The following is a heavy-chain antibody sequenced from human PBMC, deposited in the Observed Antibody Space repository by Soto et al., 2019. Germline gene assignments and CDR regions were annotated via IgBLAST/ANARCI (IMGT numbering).Heavy chain of an antibody. CDR3: AIDLWWYTH. V-gene: IGHV3-23*01. CDR2: ISGGGSGA. J-gene: IGHJ4*02. Sequence: EVQLLESGGGLVQPGGSLRLSCTASGFTFSDHAMTWVRQAPGKGLKWLSGISGGGSGAYYADSVKGRFTVSRANSNNTPFLQMDSLRVEDTAVYYCAIDLWWYTHWGQGTLVTVSS. D-gene: IGHD2-15*01. CDR1: GFTFSDHA.